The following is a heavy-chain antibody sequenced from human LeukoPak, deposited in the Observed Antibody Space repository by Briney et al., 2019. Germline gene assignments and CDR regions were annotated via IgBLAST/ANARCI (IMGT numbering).Heavy chain of an antibody. J-gene: IGHJ3*02. D-gene: IGHD2-2*01. Sequence: SETLSLTCAVYGGSFSGYYWSWIRQPPGKGLEWIGEINHSGSTNYNPSLKSRVTISVDTSKNQFSLKLSSVTAADTAVYYCARVSRYQLLKRLDAFDIWGQGTMVTVSS. CDR2: INHSGST. CDR1: GGSFSGYY. V-gene: IGHV4-34*01. CDR3: ARVSRYQLLKRLDAFDI.